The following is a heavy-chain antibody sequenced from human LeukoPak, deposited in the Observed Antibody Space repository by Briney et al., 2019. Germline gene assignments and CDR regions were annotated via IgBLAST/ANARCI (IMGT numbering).Heavy chain of an antibody. V-gene: IGHV3-53*01. CDR1: GFTVSSNY. D-gene: IGHD2-15*01. CDR2: IYSGGST. Sequence: TGGSLRLSFAASGFTVSSNYMSWVRQAPGKGLEWVSVIYSGGSTYYADSVKGRFTVSRDNSKNTLYLQMSSLRADDTAVYYCATPRGIVVVVAAPSFDFWGQGTLVTVSS. CDR3: ATPRGIVVVVAAPSFDF. J-gene: IGHJ4*02.